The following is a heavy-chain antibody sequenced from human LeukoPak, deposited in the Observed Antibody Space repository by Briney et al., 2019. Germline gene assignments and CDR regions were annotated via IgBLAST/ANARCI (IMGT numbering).Heavy chain of an antibody. CDR3: AKGRTMIVVVTYFDY. J-gene: IGHJ4*02. CDR2: ISYDGSNK. D-gene: IGHD3-22*01. CDR1: GFTFSSYG. Sequence: GRSLRLSCAASGFTFSSYGMHWVRQAPGKGLEWVAVISYDGSNKYYADSVKGRFTISRDNSKNTLYLQMNSLRAEDTAVYYCAKGRTMIVVVTYFDYWGQGTLVTVSS. V-gene: IGHV3-30*18.